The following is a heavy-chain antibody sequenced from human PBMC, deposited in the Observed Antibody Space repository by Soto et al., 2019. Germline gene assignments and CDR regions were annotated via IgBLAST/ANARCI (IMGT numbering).Heavy chain of an antibody. CDR2: FDPEDGET. D-gene: IGHD5-18*01. CDR3: ATAFYDPLGLYFDY. Sequence: ASVKVSCKVSGYTLAELSMHWVRQAPGKGLEWMGGFDPEDGETIYAQKFQGRVTMTEDTSTDTAYMELSSLRSEDTAVYYCATAFYDPLGLYFDYWGQGTLVTVSS. CDR1: GYTLAELS. V-gene: IGHV1-24*01. J-gene: IGHJ4*02.